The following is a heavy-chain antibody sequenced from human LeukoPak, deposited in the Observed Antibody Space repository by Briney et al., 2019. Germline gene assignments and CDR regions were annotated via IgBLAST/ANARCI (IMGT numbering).Heavy chain of an antibody. J-gene: IGHJ3*01. D-gene: IGHD2-15*01. CDR1: GFTFSSRDW. Sequence: GGSLRLSCVASGFTFSSRDWMTWVRRAPGKGLEWVANIKQDGSEKNYVDSVKGRFTISRDNAEKSVSLQMNSLRGDDTAVYYCARGYEHSGGFHYDRLRDAFDVWGQGTKVTVSS. V-gene: IGHV3-7*03. CDR2: IKQDGSEK. CDR3: ARGYEHSGGFHYDRLRDAFDV.